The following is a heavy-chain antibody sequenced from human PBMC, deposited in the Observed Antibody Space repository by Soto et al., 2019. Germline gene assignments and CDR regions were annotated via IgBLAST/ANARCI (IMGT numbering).Heavy chain of an antibody. D-gene: IGHD6-13*01. Sequence: SGPTLVNPTQTHTLPCTFSGFSLSTSGMCVSWIRQPPGKALEWLARIDWDDDKYYSTSLKTRLTISKDTSKNQVVLTMTNMDPVDTATYYCARNIIAAAGTGGAFDIWGQGTMVTVSS. J-gene: IGHJ3*02. CDR3: ARNIIAAAGTGGAFDI. CDR2: IDWDDDK. CDR1: GFSLSTSGMC. V-gene: IGHV2-70*11.